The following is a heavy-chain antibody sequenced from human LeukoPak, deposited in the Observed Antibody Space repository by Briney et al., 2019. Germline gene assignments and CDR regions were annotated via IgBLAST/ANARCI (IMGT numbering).Heavy chain of an antibody. J-gene: IGHJ4*02. CDR2: IYYSGST. V-gene: IGHV4-59*01. D-gene: IGHD2-2*01. Sequence: SETLSLTCTVSGGSISSYYWSWIRQPPGKGLEWIGYIYYSGSTNYNPSLKSRVTISVDTSKNQFSLKLSSVTAADTAVYYCARVGGVPAAYFDYWGQGTLVTVSS. CDR3: ARVGGVPAAYFDY. CDR1: GGSISSYY.